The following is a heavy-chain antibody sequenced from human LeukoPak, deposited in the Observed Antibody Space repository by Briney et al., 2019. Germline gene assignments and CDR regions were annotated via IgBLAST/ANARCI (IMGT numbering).Heavy chain of an antibody. V-gene: IGHV1-2*02. CDR1: GYTFTGYY. CDR2: ISPNSDDT. Sequence: GASVKVSCKASGYTFTGYYLYWVRQAPGQGLEWMGWISPNSDDTNYAQKFRGRVNMTRDTSISTAYMELSRLRSDDTAIYYCARGGFDYWGQGTLVTVSS. CDR3: ARGGFDY. J-gene: IGHJ4*02.